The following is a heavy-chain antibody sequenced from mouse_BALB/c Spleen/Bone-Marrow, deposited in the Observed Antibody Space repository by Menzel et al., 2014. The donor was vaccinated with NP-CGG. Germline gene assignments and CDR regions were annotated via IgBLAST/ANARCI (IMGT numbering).Heavy chain of an antibody. CDR1: GYTFTRYV. V-gene: IGHV1-14*01. Sequence: LVESGPELVKPGASVKMSCKASGYTFTRYVIHWVRQKPGQGLDWIGYINPHNEGSKYNEKFKGEATLTSDKSSHTAYMELSSLTSDDSAVYYCARERDYGDYFDYWGQGTTLTVSS. J-gene: IGHJ2*01. D-gene: IGHD1-1*01. CDR3: ARERDYGDYFDY. CDR2: INPHNEGS.